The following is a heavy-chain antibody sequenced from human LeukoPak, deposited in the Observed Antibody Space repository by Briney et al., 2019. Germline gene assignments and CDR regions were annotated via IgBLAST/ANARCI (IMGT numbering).Heavy chain of an antibody. J-gene: IGHJ5*02. CDR3: ARQPPSPGHSSGWYFRVGWFDP. CDR1: GGSISSSSYY. D-gene: IGHD6-19*01. V-gene: IGHV4-39*01. Sequence: SETLSLTCTVSGGSISSSSYYWGWIRQPPGKGLEWIGSIYYSGSTYYNPSLKSRVTISVDTSKNQFSLKLSSVTAADTAVYYCARQPPSPGHSSGWYFRVGWFDPWGQGTLVTVSS. CDR2: IYYSGST.